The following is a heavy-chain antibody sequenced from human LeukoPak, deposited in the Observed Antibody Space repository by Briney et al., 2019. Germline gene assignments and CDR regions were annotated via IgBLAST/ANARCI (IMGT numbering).Heavy chain of an antibody. D-gene: IGHD2-2*01. CDR2: ISYDGSNK. CDR3: ARDSGDIVLVPAAQNYYYYGMDV. CDR1: GFTYSSYA. Sequence: GGSLRLSCAASGFTYSSYAMHWVRQAPGKGLEWVAVISYDGSNKYYADSVKGRFTISRDNSKNTLYLQMNSLRAEDTAVYYCARDSGDIVLVPAAQNYYYYGMDVWGQGTTVTVSS. J-gene: IGHJ6*02. V-gene: IGHV3-30-3*01.